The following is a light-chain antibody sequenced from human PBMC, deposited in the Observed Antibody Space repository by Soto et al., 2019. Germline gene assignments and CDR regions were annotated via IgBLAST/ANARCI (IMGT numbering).Light chain of an antibody. J-gene: IGLJ1*01. CDR3: SSYTSSSTHV. V-gene: IGLV2-14*03. CDR1: SSDVGAYTF. Sequence: QSALTQPASVSGSPGQSITISCTGTSSDVGAYTFVSWYQQHPDKVPKLMIFDVSSRPSGVSNRFSGSKSGNTASLTISGLQPEDEADYYCSSYTSSSTHVFGSGTKATVL. CDR2: DVS.